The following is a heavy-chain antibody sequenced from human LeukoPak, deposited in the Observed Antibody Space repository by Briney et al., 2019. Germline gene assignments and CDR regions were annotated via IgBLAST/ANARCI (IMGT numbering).Heavy chain of an antibody. CDR1: GGSISSSSCY. D-gene: IGHD3-10*01. CDR2: IYYSGST. J-gene: IGHJ4*02. CDR3: ARGVLLWFGELPSYFDY. V-gene: IGHV4-39*07. Sequence: SETLSLTCTVSGGSISSSSCYWGWIRQPPGKGLEWIGSIYYSGSTYYNPSLKSRVTISVDTSKNQFSLKLSSVIAADTAVYYCARGVLLWFGELPSYFDYWGQGTLVTVSS.